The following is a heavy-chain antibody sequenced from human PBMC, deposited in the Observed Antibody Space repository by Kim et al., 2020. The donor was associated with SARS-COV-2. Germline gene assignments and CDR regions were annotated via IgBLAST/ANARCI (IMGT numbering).Heavy chain of an antibody. CDR1: GGSISSGGYY. CDR3: ARDGGYSGYEIDY. J-gene: IGHJ4*02. V-gene: IGHV4-31*03. Sequence: SETLSLTCTVSGGSISSGGYYWSWIRQHPGKGLEWIGYIYYSGSTYYNPSLKSRVTISVDTSKNQFSLKLSSVTAADTAVYYCARDGGYSGYEIDYWGQGTLVTVSS. D-gene: IGHD5-12*01. CDR2: IYYSGST.